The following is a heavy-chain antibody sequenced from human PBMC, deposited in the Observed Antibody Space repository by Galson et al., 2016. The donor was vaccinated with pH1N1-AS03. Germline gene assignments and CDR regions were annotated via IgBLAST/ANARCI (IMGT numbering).Heavy chain of an antibody. V-gene: IGHV5-51*03. J-gene: IGHJ4*02. D-gene: IGHD2-2*01. CDR2: IYPGDSDT. CDR3: ASRGHCTGITCYDLDS. CDR1: GDSFNTYW. Sequence: QSGAEVKKPGESLKISCKGSGDSFNTYWIGWVRQMPGKGLEWMGIIYPGDSDTRYSPSFQGHVSISADASISTAYLQWSSLKASDTAIYYCASRGHCTGITCYDLDSWGQGTMVTVSS.